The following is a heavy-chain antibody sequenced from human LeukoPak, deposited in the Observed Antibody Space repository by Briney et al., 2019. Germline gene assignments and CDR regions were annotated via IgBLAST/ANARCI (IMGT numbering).Heavy chain of an antibody. D-gene: IGHD3-16*01. CDR2: INTNTGNP. J-gene: IGHJ6*02. Sequence: ASVKVSCKASGYTFTSYAMNWVRQAPGQGLEWMGWINTNTGNPTYAQGFTGRFVFSLDTSVSTAYLQISSLKAEDTAVYYCARDWGRMTHLYYDSVVDVWGQGTTATVSS. CDR1: GYTFTSYA. CDR3: ARDWGRMTHLYYDSVVDV. V-gene: IGHV7-4-1*02.